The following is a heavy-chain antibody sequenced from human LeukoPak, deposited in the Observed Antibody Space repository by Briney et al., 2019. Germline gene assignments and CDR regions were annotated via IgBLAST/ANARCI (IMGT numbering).Heavy chain of an antibody. J-gene: IGHJ4*02. D-gene: IGHD6-6*01. CDR1: GFTFSTYN. CDR3: ARDAEYSSSRFLDY. V-gene: IGHV3-21*05. CDR2: ISSSSSYI. Sequence: GGSLRLSCSASGFTFSTYNMNWVRQAPGKGLEWVSDISSSSSYIYYADSVKGRFTISRDNAKNSLYLQMNSLRAEDTAVYYCARDAEYSSSRFLDYWGQGTLVTVSS.